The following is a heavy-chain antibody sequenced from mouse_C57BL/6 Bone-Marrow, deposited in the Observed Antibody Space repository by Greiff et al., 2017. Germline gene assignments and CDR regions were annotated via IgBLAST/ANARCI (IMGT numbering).Heavy chain of an antibody. CDR3: DSYGYDGGFAY. D-gene: IGHD2-2*01. V-gene: IGHV1-69*01. J-gene: IGHJ3*01. CDR2: IDPSDSYT. CDR1: GYTFTSYW. Sequence: QVQLQQPGAELVMPGASVKLSCKASGYTFTSYWMHWVKQRPGQGLEWIGEIDPSDSYTNYNQKFKGKSTLTVDKSSSTAYMQLSSLTSEDAAVYACDSYGYDGGFAYGGRGTGVTVTA.